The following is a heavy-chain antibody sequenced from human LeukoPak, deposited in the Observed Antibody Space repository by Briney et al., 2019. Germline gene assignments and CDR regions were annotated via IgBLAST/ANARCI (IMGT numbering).Heavy chain of an antibody. CDR1: AGSISSGGYE. Sequence: SQTLSLTCTVSAGSISSGGYEWNWLRQHPGKGLEWIAYIYYRRSTYNNPCPESPVTITVHRSKNKCSLKLSSVPTAVTATSYCARVPSHVVVVAKGSSYYYLYMDVWGKGTTVTVS. CDR3: ARVPSHVVVVAKGSSYYYLYMDV. D-gene: IGHD2-2*01. CDR2: IYYRRST. V-gene: IGHV4-31*01. J-gene: IGHJ6*03.